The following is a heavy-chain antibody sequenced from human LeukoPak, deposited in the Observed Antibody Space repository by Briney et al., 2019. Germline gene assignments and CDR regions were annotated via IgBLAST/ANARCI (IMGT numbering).Heavy chain of an antibody. D-gene: IGHD3-10*01. Sequence: SGGSLRLSCAASGFTSSIYGMSWVRQAPGKGLEWVSSITNGGDSTYYADFVQGRFTIYRDNSKNSLHLQMSSLRAEDTAIYFCAKRDTSGLYYFDYWGQGTLVTVSS. CDR2: ITNGGDST. J-gene: IGHJ4*02. CDR3: AKRDTSGLYYFDY. CDR1: GFTSSIYG. V-gene: IGHV3-23*01.